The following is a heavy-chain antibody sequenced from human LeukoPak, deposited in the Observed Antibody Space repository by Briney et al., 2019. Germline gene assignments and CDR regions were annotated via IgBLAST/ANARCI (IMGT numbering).Heavy chain of an antibody. J-gene: IGHJ4*02. CDR2: ISAYNGNT. CDR1: GYTFTSYG. CDR3: ARSPLIAAAGTFSY. Sequence: ASVKVSCKASGYTFTSYGISWVRQAPGQGLEWMGWISAYNGNTNYAQKLQGRVTMTTDTSTSTAYMELRSLRSDDTAVYYCARSPLIAAAGTFSYWGQGTLVTVSS. D-gene: IGHD6-13*01. V-gene: IGHV1-18*01.